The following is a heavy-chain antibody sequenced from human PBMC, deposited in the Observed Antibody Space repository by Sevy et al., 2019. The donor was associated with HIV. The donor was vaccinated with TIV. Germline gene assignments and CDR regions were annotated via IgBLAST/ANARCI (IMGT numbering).Heavy chain of an antibody. CDR3: ATTSTPLYYYALDV. V-gene: IGHV3-53*01. CDR2: IYSGEYT. J-gene: IGHJ6*02. D-gene: IGHD1-26*01. CDR1: GFTVSSNY. Sequence: GGSLRLSCADSGFTVSSNYMSWVRQAPGKGLEWVSVIYSGEYTYYADSVKGRFTISRDISKNTLNLQMNSLRAEDTAIYYCATTSTPLYYYALDVWGQGTTVTVSS.